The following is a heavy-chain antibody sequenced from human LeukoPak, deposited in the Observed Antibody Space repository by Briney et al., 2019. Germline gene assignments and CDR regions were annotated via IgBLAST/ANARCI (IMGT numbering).Heavy chain of an antibody. CDR3: ARIACRGGSCYYYDGMDV. CDR1: GFTFTTYI. Sequence: PGGSLRLSCAASGFTFTTYITNCVREAPGQGLEWVSPISSNGSYIYYADSVKGRFTISRDNAKNSLYLQMNRLRAEDTAVYYCARIACRGGSCYYYDGMDVWGQGTTVTVSS. CDR2: ISSNGSYI. D-gene: IGHD2-15*01. J-gene: IGHJ6*02. V-gene: IGHV3-21*01.